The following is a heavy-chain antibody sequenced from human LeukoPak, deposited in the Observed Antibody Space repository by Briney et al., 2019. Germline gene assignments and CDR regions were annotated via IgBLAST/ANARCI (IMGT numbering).Heavy chain of an antibody. Sequence: GGSLRLSCAASGFIFSTYSMNWVRQAPGKGPEWVSSISSSTSYIYYADSVKGRFTISRDNAKNSLYLQMNSLRPEDTAVYYCARDPYSGSYGDYYYYYMDVWGKGTTVTISS. V-gene: IGHV3-21*01. CDR1: GFIFSTYS. CDR2: ISSSTSYI. D-gene: IGHD1-26*01. CDR3: ARDPYSGSYGDYYYYYMDV. J-gene: IGHJ6*03.